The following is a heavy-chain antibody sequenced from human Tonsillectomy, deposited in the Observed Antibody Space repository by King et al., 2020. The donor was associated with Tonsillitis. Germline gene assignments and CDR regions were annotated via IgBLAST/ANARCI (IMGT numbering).Heavy chain of an antibody. V-gene: IGHV3-21*01. CDR2: ISSSSSYI. J-gene: IGHJ4*02. D-gene: IGHD6-13*01. Sequence: VQLVESGGGLVKPGGSLRLSCAASGFTFSSYSMNWVRQAPGKGLEWVSSISSSSSYIYYADSVKGRFTISRDNAKNSLYLQMNSLRAEDTAVYYCARGKGEQQLPTGYWGQGTLVTVSS. CDR1: GFTFSSYS. CDR3: ARGKGEQQLPTGY.